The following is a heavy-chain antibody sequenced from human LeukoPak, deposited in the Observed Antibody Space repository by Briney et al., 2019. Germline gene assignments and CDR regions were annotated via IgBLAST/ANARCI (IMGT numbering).Heavy chain of an antibody. J-gene: IGHJ4*02. CDR3: ARVESAVTTSFLFDY. Sequence: GGSLRLSCAASGFTFSSYAMSWVRQAPGKGLEWVSSITTSSTYIYYADSVKGRFTVSRDNAKNSLFLQMDSLRAEDTAVYYCARVESAVTTSFLFDYWGQGALVAVSS. CDR2: ITTSSTYI. CDR1: GFTFSSYA. V-gene: IGHV3-21*01. D-gene: IGHD4-11*01.